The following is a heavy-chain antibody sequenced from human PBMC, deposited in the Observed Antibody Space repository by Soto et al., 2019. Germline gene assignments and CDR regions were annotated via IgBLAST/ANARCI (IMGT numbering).Heavy chain of an antibody. J-gene: IGHJ1*01. Sequence: QVQLVESGGGVVQPGRSLRLSCAASGFTFSSYGMHWVRQAPGKGLEWVAVISYDGSNKYYADSVKGRFTISRDNSKHTLYLQMNSLRAEDTAVYYCAKGPYCGDDCYAEYFQHWGQGPLVTVSS. CDR3: AKGPYCGDDCYAEYFQH. D-gene: IGHD2-21*02. CDR2: ISYDGSNK. V-gene: IGHV3-30*18. CDR1: GFTFSSYG.